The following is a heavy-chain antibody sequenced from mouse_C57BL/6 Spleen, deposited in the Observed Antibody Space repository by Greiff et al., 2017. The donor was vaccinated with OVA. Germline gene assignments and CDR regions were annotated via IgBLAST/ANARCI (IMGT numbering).Heavy chain of an antibody. Sequence: QVQLKQPGAELVRPGSSVKLSCKASGYTFTSYWMDWVKQRPGQGLEWIGNIYPSDSETHYNQKFKDKATLTVDKSSSTAYMQLSSLTSEDSAVYYCARKGDYSNYVGFAYWGQGTLVTVSA. J-gene: IGHJ3*01. CDR2: IYPSDSET. CDR3: ARKGDYSNYVGFAY. V-gene: IGHV1-61*01. D-gene: IGHD2-5*01. CDR1: GYTFTSYW.